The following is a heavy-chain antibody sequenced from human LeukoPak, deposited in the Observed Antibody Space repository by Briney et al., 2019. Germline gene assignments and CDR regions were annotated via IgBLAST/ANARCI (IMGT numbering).Heavy chain of an antibody. J-gene: IGHJ4*02. CDR2: IYSTGST. CDR1: GASIGTYGPS. D-gene: IGHD1-26*01. Sequence: SQTLSLTCAVSGASIGTYGPSWSWIRQPPGKGLEWIGYIYSTGSTYYNPSLKSRVTISVDKSKNQFFLKLNSVTAADTAVYYCARGRPYSGGYHLDYWGQGTLVTVSP. V-gene: IGHV4-30-2*01. CDR3: ARGRPYSGGYHLDY.